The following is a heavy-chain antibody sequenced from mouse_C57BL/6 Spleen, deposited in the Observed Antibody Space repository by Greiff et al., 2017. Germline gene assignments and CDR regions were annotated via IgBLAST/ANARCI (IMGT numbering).Heavy chain of an antibody. CDR3: ARSGSRRRDFDY. V-gene: IGHV1-69*01. CDR1: GYTFTSYW. Sequence: QVQLQQPGAELVMPGASVKLSCKASGYTFTSYWMHWVKQRPGQGLEWIGEIDPSDSYTNYNQKFKGKSTLTVDKSSSTAYRQLSSLTSEDSAVYYCARSGSRRRDFDYWGQGTTLTVSS. D-gene: IGHD1-1*01. CDR2: IDPSDSYT. J-gene: IGHJ2*01.